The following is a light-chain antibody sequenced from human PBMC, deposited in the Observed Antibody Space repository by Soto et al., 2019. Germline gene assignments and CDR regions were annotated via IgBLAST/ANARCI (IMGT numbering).Light chain of an antibody. V-gene: IGKV1-16*01. CDR2: AAS. J-gene: IGKJ3*01. Sequence: DIQMTQSPSSLSASVGDRVTITCRASQGINNYLAWFQQRPGKAPKPLIYAASNLQHGVPSRFSGTGSGTDFTLTISRLQPDDFAAYYCQQYHTYPFTFGRGTRVDI. CDR1: QGINNY. CDR3: QQYHTYPFT.